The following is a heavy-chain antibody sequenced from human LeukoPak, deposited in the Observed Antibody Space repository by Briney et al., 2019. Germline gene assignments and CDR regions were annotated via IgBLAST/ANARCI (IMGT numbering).Heavy chain of an antibody. CDR1: GFTFSSYW. CDR2: IKQDGSEK. J-gene: IGHJ6*03. Sequence: GGSLRLSCAASGFTFSSYWMSWVRQAPGKGLEWVANIKQDGSEKYYVDSVKGRFTISRDNAKNSLYLQMNSLRAEDTAVYYCARVRGSIAARGGYYMDVWGKGTTVTVSS. D-gene: IGHD6-6*01. V-gene: IGHV3-7*01. CDR3: ARVRGSIAARGGYYMDV.